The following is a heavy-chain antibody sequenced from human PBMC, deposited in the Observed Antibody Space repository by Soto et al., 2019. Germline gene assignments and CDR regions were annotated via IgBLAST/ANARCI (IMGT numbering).Heavy chain of an antibody. CDR3: ARGAWSLGY. J-gene: IGHJ4*02. Sequence: PSETLSLTCTVSGGSISNYDWSWIRQPPGQRLEWIGDISARGNTNYNPSLESRVSISVDTSKAQFSLRLSSVTAADTAVYFCARGAWSLGYWGQGTLVTVSS. CDR1: GGSISNYD. D-gene: IGHD6-19*01. CDR2: ISARGNT. V-gene: IGHV4-59*01.